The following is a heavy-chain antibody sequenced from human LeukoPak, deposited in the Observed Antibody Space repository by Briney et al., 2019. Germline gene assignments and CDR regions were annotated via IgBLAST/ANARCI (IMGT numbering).Heavy chain of an antibody. CDR3: ARDPYGGVDNWFDP. V-gene: IGHV3-30*04. CDR2: ISYDASNK. D-gene: IGHD2-15*01. J-gene: IGHJ5*02. Sequence: GGSLRLSCTASGFTFTSYAMHWVRQAPGKGLEWVAVISYDASNKYYADSVKGRFTISRDNSKNTLYLQMNSLRVEDTAVYYCARDPYGGVDNWFDPWSQGTLVTVSS. CDR1: GFTFTSYA.